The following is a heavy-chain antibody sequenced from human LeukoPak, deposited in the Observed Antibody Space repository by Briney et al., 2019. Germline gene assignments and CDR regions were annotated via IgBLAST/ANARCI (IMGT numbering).Heavy chain of an antibody. CDR2: MNPNSGNT. CDR1: GYTFTSYD. J-gene: IGHJ2*01. CDR3: ARGGQHGTPWYFDL. Sequence: ASVKVSCKASGYTFTSYDINWVRQATGQGLEWMGWMNPNSGNTGYAQKFQGRVTITRNTSISTAYMELSSLGSEDTAAYYCARGGQHGTPWYFDLWGRGTLVTVSS. D-gene: IGHD5-18*01. V-gene: IGHV1-8*03.